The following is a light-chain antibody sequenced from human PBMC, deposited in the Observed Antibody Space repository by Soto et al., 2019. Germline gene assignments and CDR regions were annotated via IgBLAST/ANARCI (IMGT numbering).Light chain of an antibody. CDR1: SSDVGSYNL. V-gene: IGLV2-23*03. CDR2: EGT. CDR3: CSYAGSNTFV. J-gene: IGLJ1*01. Sequence: QSVLTQPASVSGSPGQSITISCTGTSSDVGSYNLVSWYQQYPGKAPKLMIYEGTKRPSGVSSRFSGSRSGNTASLTISGLQAEDEADYHCCSYAGSNTFVFGTGTKLTVL.